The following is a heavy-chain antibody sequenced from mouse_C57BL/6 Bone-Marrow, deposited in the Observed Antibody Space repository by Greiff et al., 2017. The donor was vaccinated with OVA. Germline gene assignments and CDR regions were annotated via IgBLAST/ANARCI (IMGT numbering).Heavy chain of an antibody. CDR1: GYTFTSYW. V-gene: IGHV1-59*01. CDR2: IDPSDSYT. J-gene: IGHJ2*01. Sequence: QVQLQQSGAELVRPGTSVKLSCKASGYTFTSYWMHWVKQRPGQGLEWIGVIDPSDSYTNYNQKFKGKATLTVDTSSSTAYMQLSSLTSEDSAVYYCAYYYFDYWGQGTTLTVSS. CDR3: AYYYFDY.